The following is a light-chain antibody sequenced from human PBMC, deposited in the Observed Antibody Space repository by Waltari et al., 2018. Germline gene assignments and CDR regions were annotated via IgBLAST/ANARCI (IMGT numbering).Light chain of an antibody. CDR1: SSDVGGYHS. V-gene: IGLV2-14*03. J-gene: IGLJ1*01. CDR3: SPYTSSDTYV. Sequence: QSALTQPASVSGSPGQSITIPCTGTSSDVGGYHSVSWYQQHPVKAPKLMIYDVSNRPSGVSNRFFGSKFGNTASLTISGLQAEDESDYYCSPYTSSDTYVFGTGTKVTVL. CDR2: DVS.